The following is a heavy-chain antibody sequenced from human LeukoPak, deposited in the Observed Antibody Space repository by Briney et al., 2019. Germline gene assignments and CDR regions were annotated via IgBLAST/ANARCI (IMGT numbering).Heavy chain of an antibody. CDR2: ISRSGDST. V-gene: IGHV3-23*01. J-gene: IGHJ1*01. D-gene: IGHD4/OR15-4a*01. CDR1: GFTFSSYE. Sequence: QPGGSLRLSCAASGFTFSSYEMNWVRQAPGKGLEWVSAISRSGDSTYYAASVKGRFTISRDNSENTLFLQMNSLRADDTAVYFCARNRPAGYDYDYGFELQHWGQGTLVTVSS. CDR3: ARNRPAGYDYDYGFELQH.